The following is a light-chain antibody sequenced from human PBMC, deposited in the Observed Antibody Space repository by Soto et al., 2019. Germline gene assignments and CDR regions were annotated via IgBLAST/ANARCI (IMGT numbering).Light chain of an antibody. CDR1: GSDVGGYNY. Sequence: QSVLTQPASVSGSPGQSITISCTGTGSDVGGYNYVSWYQQHPGKAPKLMIYDVSNRPSGVSNRFSGSKSGNTASLTISGLQADDEAAYYCSSYTSSSTEVFGGGTKLTVL. V-gene: IGLV2-14*01. CDR2: DVS. CDR3: SSYTSSSTEV. J-gene: IGLJ2*01.